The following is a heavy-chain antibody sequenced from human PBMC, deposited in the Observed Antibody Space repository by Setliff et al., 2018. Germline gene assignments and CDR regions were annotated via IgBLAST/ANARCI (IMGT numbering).Heavy chain of an antibody. Sequence: ETLSLTCAVYGGSFSGYYWSWIRQPPGKGLEWIGEINHSGSTNYNPSLKSRVTISVDTSKNQFSLKLSSVTAADTAVYYCARDEGSSYFYGMDVWGQGTTVTVSS. D-gene: IGHD6-13*01. V-gene: IGHV4-34*01. CDR3: ARDEGSSYFYGMDV. CDR2: INHSGST. J-gene: IGHJ6*02. CDR1: GGSFSGYY.